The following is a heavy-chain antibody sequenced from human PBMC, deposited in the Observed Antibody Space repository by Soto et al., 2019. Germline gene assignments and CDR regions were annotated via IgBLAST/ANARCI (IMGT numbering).Heavy chain of an antibody. CDR1: GFTFSSYW. CDR3: ARDKKMYYDILTGYYSFFDY. V-gene: IGHV3-7*01. D-gene: IGHD3-9*01. Sequence: GGSLRLSCAASGFTFSSYWMSWVRQAPGKGLEWVANIKQDGSEKYYVDSVKGRFTISRDNAKNSLYLQMNSLRAEDTAVYYCARDKKMYYDILTGYYSFFDYWGQGTLVTVSS. J-gene: IGHJ4*02. CDR2: IKQDGSEK.